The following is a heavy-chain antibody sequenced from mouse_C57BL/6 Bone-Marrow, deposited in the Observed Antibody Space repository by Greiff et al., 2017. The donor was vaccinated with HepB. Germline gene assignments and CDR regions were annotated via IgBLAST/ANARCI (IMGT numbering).Heavy chain of an antibody. Sequence: EVQLVESGGGLVQSGRSLRLSCATSGFTFSDFYMEWVRQAPGKGLEWIAASRNKANDYTTEYSASVKGRFIVSRDTSQSILYLQMNALRAEDTAIYYCAREIYMDYWGQGTSVTVSS. CDR3: AREIYMDY. CDR1: GFTFSDFY. D-gene: IGHD2-1*01. CDR2: SRNKANDYTT. J-gene: IGHJ4*01. V-gene: IGHV7-1*01.